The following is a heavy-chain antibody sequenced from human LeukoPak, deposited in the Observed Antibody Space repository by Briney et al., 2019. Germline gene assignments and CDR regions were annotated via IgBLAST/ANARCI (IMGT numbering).Heavy chain of an antibody. J-gene: IGHJ3*02. CDR3: ARVGDSSGSAFEI. CDR2: IYDSGST. CDR1: GGSISSSSYF. Sequence: KPSETLSLTCTVSGGSISSSSYFWGWIRQPPGKGLEWIGSIYDSGSTYYNPSLKGRVTISADTSKNQLSLRLTSVTAADTATYYCARVGDSSGSAFEIWGQGTMVTVSS. V-gene: IGHV4-39*07. D-gene: IGHD6-19*01.